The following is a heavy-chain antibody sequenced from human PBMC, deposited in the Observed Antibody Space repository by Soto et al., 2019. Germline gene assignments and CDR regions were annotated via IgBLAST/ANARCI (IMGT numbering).Heavy chain of an antibody. CDR2: IKQDGSEK. Sequence: EVQLVESGGGLVQPGGSLRLSCAVSGFTFSSYWMSWVRQAPGKGLEWVANIKQDGSEKYYVDSVKGRLTISRDNAKNSRYRQMNTLRAENTAVYYCARGGGNLRVGYFDLWGRGTLVTVSS. CDR1: GFTFSSYW. V-gene: IGHV3-7*01. D-gene: IGHD1-7*01. CDR3: ARGGGNLRVGYFDL. J-gene: IGHJ2*01.